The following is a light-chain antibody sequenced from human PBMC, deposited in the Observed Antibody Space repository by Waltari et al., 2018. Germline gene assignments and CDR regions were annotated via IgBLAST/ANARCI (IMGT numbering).Light chain of an antibody. V-gene: IGLV1-47*01. CDR3: AAWDDSLSGS. CDR1: SSNIGTNY. J-gene: IGLJ2*01. CDR2: KNN. Sequence: QSVLTQPPSASGTPGQRVTISCSGSSSNIGTNYVYWYQHRPGTAPKLLIYKNNQRPSGVPDRFSGSKSGTSASLAISGLRSEDEADYYCAAWDDSLSGSFGGGTKLTVL.